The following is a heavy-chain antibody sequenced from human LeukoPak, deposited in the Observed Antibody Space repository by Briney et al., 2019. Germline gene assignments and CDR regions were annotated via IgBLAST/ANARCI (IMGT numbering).Heavy chain of an antibody. J-gene: IGHJ4*02. D-gene: IGHD3-22*01. CDR3: AKGGSGFTNYFDY. V-gene: IGHV3-9*01. CDR1: GFTFDDYA. Sequence: GGSLRLSCAASGFTFDDYAMHWVRQAPGKGLEWASGISWNSGSIGYADSVKGRFTISRDNAKNSLYLQMNSLRAEDTALYYCAKGGSGFTNYFDYWGQGTLVTVSS. CDR2: ISWNSGSI.